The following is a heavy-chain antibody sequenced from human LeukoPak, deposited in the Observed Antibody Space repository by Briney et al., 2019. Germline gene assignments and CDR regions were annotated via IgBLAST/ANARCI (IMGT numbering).Heavy chain of an antibody. CDR1: GFIFTGSA. CDR2: IINKAHNYAT. D-gene: IGHD4-17*01. CDR3: TRHVGGDYVFDY. J-gene: IGHJ4*02. Sequence: PGGSLRLSCAASGFIFTGSAMHWVRPASGKGPEWVGRIINKAHNYATAYAASVKGRFTISRDDSKNTAYLQMNRLKSEDTAVYYCTRHVGGDYVFDYWGQGTLVTVSS. V-gene: IGHV3-73*01.